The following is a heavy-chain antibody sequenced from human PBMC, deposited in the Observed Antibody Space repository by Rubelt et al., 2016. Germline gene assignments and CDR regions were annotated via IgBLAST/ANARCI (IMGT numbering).Heavy chain of an antibody. D-gene: IGHD2-21*02. CDR2: IAYDVSYK. CDR1: GFTFSNYG. J-gene: IGHJ4*02. V-gene: IGHV3-30*19. Sequence: GRSLRLSCAASGFTFSNYGMHWVRQAPGKGLEWVAVIAYDVSYKYYADSVKGRFSISRDNSKNTVYLQMNTLRPEDTAVYSCARGNDLGDGYFDYWGQGTLVTVSS. CDR3: ARGNDLGDGYFDY.